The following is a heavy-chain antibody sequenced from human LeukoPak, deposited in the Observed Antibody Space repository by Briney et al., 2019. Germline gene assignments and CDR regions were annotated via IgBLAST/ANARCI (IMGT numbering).Heavy chain of an antibody. J-gene: IGHJ6*03. Sequence: GGSLRLSCAASGFTSSSYGMHWVRQAPGKGLEWVAAIWYDGSNKYYADSVKGRFTISRDNSKSTLYLQMNSLKAEDTAVYYCVSNPLVRGGGSYYYYMDVWGKGTTVTVSS. CDR3: VSNPLVRGGGSYYYYMDV. V-gene: IGHV3-33*01. CDR1: GFTSSSYG. D-gene: IGHD2-15*01. CDR2: IWYDGSNK.